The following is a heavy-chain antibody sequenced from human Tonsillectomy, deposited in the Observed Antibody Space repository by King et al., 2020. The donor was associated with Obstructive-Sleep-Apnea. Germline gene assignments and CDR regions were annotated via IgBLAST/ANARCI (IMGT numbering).Heavy chain of an antibody. CDR1: GFTLSSYG. Sequence: LQLVQSGGGVVQPGRSLRLSCAASGFTLSSYGMHWVRQAPGKGLEWVAVISYDGSNKYYADSVKGRFTISRDNSKNTLYLQMNSLRAEDTAVYYCAKDITQYSGYDYYFDYWGQGTLVTVSS. V-gene: IGHV3-30*18. D-gene: IGHD5-12*01. CDR3: AKDITQYSGYDYYFDY. CDR2: ISYDGSNK. J-gene: IGHJ4*02.